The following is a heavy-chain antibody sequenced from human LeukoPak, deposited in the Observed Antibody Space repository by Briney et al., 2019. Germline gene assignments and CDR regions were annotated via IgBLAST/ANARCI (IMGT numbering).Heavy chain of an antibody. Sequence: GESLKISCKGSGYSFTSYWISWVRQMPGKGLEWMGRIDPSDSYTNYSPSFQGHVTISADKSISTAYLQWSSLEASDTAMYYCARQGLYYYGSGSYSLTGNWFDPRGQGTLVTVSS. D-gene: IGHD3-10*01. CDR1: GYSFTSYW. CDR2: IDPSDSYT. V-gene: IGHV5-10-1*01. J-gene: IGHJ5*02. CDR3: ARQGLYYYGSGSYSLTGNWFDP.